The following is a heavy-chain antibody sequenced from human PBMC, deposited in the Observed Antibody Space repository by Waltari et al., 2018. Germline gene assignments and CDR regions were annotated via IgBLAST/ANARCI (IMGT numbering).Heavy chain of an antibody. J-gene: IGHJ4*02. V-gene: IGHV4-30-2*01. Sequence: QVQLQESGPGLVKPSQTLSLTCTVSGGSISSGGYYWSWIRQPPGKGLEWIGYIYHSGSTYYNPSLKSRVTISVDRSKNQFSRKLSSVTAADTAVYYCARAPLDYDSSGYYYSFDYWGQGTLVTVSS. D-gene: IGHD3-22*01. CDR3: ARAPLDYDSSGYYYSFDY. CDR2: IYHSGST. CDR1: GGSISSGGYY.